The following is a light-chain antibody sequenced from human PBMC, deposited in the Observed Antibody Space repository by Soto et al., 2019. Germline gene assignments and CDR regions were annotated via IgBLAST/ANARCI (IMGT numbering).Light chain of an antibody. CDR1: SSDVGAYNY. J-gene: IGLJ3*02. Sequence: QSVLTQPPSAYGSPGQSVTISCNGTSSDVGAYNYVSWYQQYPGKAPKLMIYEVSKRPSGVPDRFSGSKSGKTASLTVSGLQPEDEADYYCTSYAGSNIWVFGGGTKLTVL. CDR3: TSYAGSNIWV. CDR2: EVS. V-gene: IGLV2-8*01.